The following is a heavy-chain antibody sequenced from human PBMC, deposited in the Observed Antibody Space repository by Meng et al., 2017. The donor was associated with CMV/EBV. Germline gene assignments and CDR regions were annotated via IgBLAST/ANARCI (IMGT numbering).Heavy chain of an antibody. J-gene: IGHJ4*02. CDR2: IRYDGSNK. CDR1: GFTFSSYG. D-gene: IGHD2-2*01. V-gene: IGHV3-30*02. CDR3: ARGLRLGKYQLLRGASGDY. Sequence: GESLKISCAASGFTFSSYGMHWVRQAPGKGLEWVAFIRYDGSNKYYADSVKGRFTISRDNSKNTLYLQMNSLRAEDTAVYYCARGLRLGKYQLLRGASGDYWGQGTLVTVSS.